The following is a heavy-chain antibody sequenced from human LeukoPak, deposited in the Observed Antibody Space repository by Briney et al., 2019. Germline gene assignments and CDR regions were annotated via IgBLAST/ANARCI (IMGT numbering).Heavy chain of an antibody. Sequence: SETLSLTCTVSGGSISSQYWNWIRQPAGKGLEWIGEINHSGSTNYNPSLKSRVTISVDTSKNQFSLKLSSVTAADTAVYYCARGRLSSRYCSSTSCYREPYWGQGTLVTVSS. D-gene: IGHD2-2*01. CDR1: GGSISSQY. V-gene: IGHV4-34*01. CDR2: INHSGST. CDR3: ARGRLSSRYCSSTSCYREPY. J-gene: IGHJ4*02.